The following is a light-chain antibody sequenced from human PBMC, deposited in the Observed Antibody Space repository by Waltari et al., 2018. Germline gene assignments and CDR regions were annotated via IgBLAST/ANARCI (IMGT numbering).Light chain of an antibody. V-gene: IGLV1-47*01. CDR1: SSNIGINY. CDR3: AAWDDSLSGWV. Sequence: QSVLTQPPSASGTPGQRATISCSGSSSNIGINYVYWYQRLPGTAPKLFIYRNSQRPSGVPDRFSGSKSGTSASLAISGLRSEDEADYNCAAWDDSLSGWVFGGGTKLTVL. J-gene: IGLJ3*02. CDR2: RNS.